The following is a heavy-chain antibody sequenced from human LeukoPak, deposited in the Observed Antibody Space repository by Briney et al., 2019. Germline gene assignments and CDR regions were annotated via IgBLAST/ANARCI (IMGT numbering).Heavy chain of an antibody. CDR3: AKDHTSSPAGY. J-gene: IGHJ4*02. CDR1: GFTFSSSP. V-gene: IGHV3-23*01. Sequence: GGSLRLSCAASGFTFSSSPMSWARQAPGKGLEWVSGISDSGCNTYYADSVKGRFTIFRDNSKNTLFLQLSSLRAEDTAIYYCAKDHTSSPAGYWGQGTLVTVSS. D-gene: IGHD6-13*01. CDR2: ISDSGCNT.